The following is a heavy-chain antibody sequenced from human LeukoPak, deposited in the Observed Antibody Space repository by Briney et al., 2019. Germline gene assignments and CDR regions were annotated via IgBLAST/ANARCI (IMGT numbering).Heavy chain of an antibody. D-gene: IGHD3-22*01. CDR2: INHSGST. J-gene: IGHJ4*02. CDR3: ARSYDSSGYWAY. CDR1: GGSFSGYY. V-gene: IGHV4-34*01. Sequence: SETLSLTCAVYGGSFSGYYWSWIRRPPGKGLEWIGEINHSGSTNYNPSLKSRVTISVDTSKNQFSLKLSSVTAADTAVYYCARSYDSSGYWAYWGQGTLVTVSS.